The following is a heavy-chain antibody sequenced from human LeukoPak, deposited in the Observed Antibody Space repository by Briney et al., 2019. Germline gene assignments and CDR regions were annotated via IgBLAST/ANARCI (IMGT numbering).Heavy chain of an antibody. V-gene: IGHV3-30*18. D-gene: IGHD4-17*01. Sequence: GGSLRLSCAASGFTFSSYEMNWVRQAPGKGLEWVAVISYDGSNKYYADSVKGRFTISRDNSKNTLYLQMNSLRAEDTAVYYCAKAYTVIGEDAFDIWGQGTMVTVSS. CDR3: AKAYTVIGEDAFDI. CDR1: GFTFSSYE. J-gene: IGHJ3*02. CDR2: ISYDGSNK.